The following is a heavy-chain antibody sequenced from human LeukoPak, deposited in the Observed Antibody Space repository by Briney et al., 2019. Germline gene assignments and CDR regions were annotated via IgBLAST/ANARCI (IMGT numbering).Heavy chain of an antibody. V-gene: IGHV3-23*01. CDR1: GFTFSTFA. CDR3: AKGGVVHAFDI. Sequence: GGSLRLSCAASGFTFSTFAMIWVRQPPGKGLEWVSSIFQGGGEIHYADSVRGRFTISRDNSKTTLYLQMNSLRAEDTAVYYCAKGGVVHAFDIWGQGTMVTVSS. CDR2: IFQGGGEI. D-gene: IGHD2-15*01. J-gene: IGHJ3*02.